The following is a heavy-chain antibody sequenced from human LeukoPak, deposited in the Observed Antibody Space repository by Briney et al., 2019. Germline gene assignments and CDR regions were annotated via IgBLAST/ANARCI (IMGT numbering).Heavy chain of an antibody. D-gene: IGHD2-21*01. J-gene: IGHJ3*01. CDR3: ATPYCGTISCLDVFDV. CDR2: MYYSAST. Sequence: SETLSLTCTVSGVSISSDKYYWSWIRQRPGKGLEWIGYMYYSASTSYNPSLKSRASISIDGPKSQFSLRLTSVTAADTAVYYCATPYCGTISCLDVFDVWGQGTTVTVSS. V-gene: IGHV4-31*03. CDR1: GVSISSDKYY.